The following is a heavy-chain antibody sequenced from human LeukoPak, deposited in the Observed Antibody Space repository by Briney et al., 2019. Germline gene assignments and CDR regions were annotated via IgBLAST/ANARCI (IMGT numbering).Heavy chain of an antibody. J-gene: IGHJ5*02. CDR1: GGSISRYY. CDR3: ARVGGGIFGVVTPNWFDP. D-gene: IGHD3-3*01. V-gene: IGHV4-59*01. CDR2: IYYSGST. Sequence: PSETLSLTCTVSGGSISRYYWSWIRQPPGEGLEWSGYIYYSGSTNYNPSLKSRVTISVDTSKNQFSLKLSSVTAADTAVYYCARVGGGIFGVVTPNWFDPWGQGTLVTVSS.